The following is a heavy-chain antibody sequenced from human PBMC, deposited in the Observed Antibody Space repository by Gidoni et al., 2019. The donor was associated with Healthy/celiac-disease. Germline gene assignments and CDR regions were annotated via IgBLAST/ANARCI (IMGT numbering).Heavy chain of an antibody. CDR1: GGTFSSYA. J-gene: IGHJ3*02. CDR3: ARGGHIVVVTAILAAFDI. D-gene: IGHD2-21*02. V-gene: IGHV1-69*01. Sequence: QVHLVQSGAEVKKPGSSVKVSCKSSGGTFSSYALSWVRQAPGQGLAWMGGSIPIFGTANYAQKFQGRVTITADESTSTDYMELSSLRSEDTAVYYCARGGHIVVVTAILAAFDIWGQGTMVTVSS. CDR2: SIPIFGTA.